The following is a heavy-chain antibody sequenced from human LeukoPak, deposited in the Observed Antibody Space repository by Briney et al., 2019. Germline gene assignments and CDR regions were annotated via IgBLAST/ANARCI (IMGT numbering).Heavy chain of an antibody. CDR1: GGSISSYY. D-gene: IGHD4-23*01. Sequence: SETLSLTCTVSGGSISSYYWSWIRQPPGEGLEWIGSIYYSGNTYYNPSLKSRVTISVDTSKNQFSLKLSSVTAADTAVYYCASVRSATSGNSVGSDYWGQGTLVTVSS. J-gene: IGHJ4*02. CDR2: IYYSGNT. CDR3: ASVRSATSGNSVGSDY. V-gene: IGHV4-59*04.